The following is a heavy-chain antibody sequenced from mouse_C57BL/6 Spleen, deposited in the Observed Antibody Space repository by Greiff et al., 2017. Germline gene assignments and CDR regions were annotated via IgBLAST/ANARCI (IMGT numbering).Heavy chain of an antibody. CDR2: ILPGSGST. V-gene: IGHV1-9*01. CDR3: ARRYYDYDGAWFAY. D-gene: IGHD2-4*01. J-gene: IGHJ3*01. CDR1: GYTFTGYW. Sequence: QVQLKQSGAELMKPGASVKLSCKATGYTFTGYWIEWVKQRPGHGLEWIGEILPGSGSTNYNEKFKGKATFTADTSSNTAYMQLSSLTTEDSAIYYCARRYYDYDGAWFAYWGQGTLVTVSA.